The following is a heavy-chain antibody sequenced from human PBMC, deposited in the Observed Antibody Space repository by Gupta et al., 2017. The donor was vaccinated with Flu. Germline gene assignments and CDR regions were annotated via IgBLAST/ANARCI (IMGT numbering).Heavy chain of an antibody. J-gene: IGHJ5*02. D-gene: IGHD5-18*01. CDR3: ARDLKDTSRIPFPYNWFDP. CDR1: GFTFSYYG. V-gene: IGHV3-33*01. CDR2: IWYDGSNK. Sequence: QVQVVESGGGGVQPGNSLRLSCEMSGFTFSYYGIKRVRQAPGKGLEWMAVIWYDGSNKYYSESVKGRFTISRDDAKNAVYLQMNYLKVEDTAIYYCARDLKDTSRIPFPYNWFDPWGQGTLVSVSS.